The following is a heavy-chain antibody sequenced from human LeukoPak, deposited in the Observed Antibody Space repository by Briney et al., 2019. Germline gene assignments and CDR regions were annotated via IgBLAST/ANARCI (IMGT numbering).Heavy chain of an antibody. CDR1: GFTFRSYA. V-gene: IGHV3-23*01. CDR2: ISGSGGST. J-gene: IGHJ2*01. CDR3: AKVVFEIHGDYGGWYFDL. D-gene: IGHD4-17*01. Sequence: GSLRLSCAASGFTFRSYAMSWVRQAPGKGLEWVSAISGSGGSTYYADSVKGRFTISRDNSKNTLYLQMNSLRAEDTAVYYCAKVVFEIHGDYGGWYFDLWGRGTLVTVSS.